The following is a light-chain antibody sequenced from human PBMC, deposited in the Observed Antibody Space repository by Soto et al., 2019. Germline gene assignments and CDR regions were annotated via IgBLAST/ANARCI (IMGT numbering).Light chain of an antibody. CDR1: QSVRSNY. J-gene: IGKJ2*01. Sequence: EIVLTQSPGTLSLSPGERATHSCRASQSVRSNYLAWYQQKPGQAPSLLIYGASTRATGIPERFSGSGSGTDFTLTITRLEPEDFAVYYCHQYGISPGTFGQGTKLEIK. CDR3: HQYGISPGT. V-gene: IGKV3-20*01. CDR2: GAS.